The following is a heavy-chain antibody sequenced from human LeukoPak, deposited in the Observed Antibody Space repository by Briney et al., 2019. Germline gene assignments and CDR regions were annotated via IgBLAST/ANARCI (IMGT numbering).Heavy chain of an antibody. V-gene: IGHV1-8*01. CDR1: GYTFTNYD. J-gene: IGHJ5*02. CDR3: ARAPHYYGSGLYNWFDP. CDR2: MNPKSGNT. Sequence: ASVKVSFKASGYTFTNYDINWVRQATGQGPEWMGWMNPKSGNTGYAQKFQGRVTMTRNTSISTAYMELSSLRSDDTAVYYCARAPHYYGSGLYNWFDPWGQGTLVTVSS. D-gene: IGHD3-10*01.